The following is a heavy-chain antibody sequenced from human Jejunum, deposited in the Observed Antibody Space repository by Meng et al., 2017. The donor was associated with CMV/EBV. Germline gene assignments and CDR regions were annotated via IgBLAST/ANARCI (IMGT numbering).Heavy chain of an antibody. Sequence: SLSTSGVGVAWIRQPPGKALEWLALIYWNDDKRYISSLKSRLTVTKDTSKNQVVLTMTNMDPVDTATYYCAHNSHHPWGTYRDYYFDYWGQGTLVTVYS. D-gene: IGHD3-16*02. V-gene: IGHV2-5*01. CDR2: IYWNDDK. CDR1: SLSTSGVG. J-gene: IGHJ4*02. CDR3: AHNSHHPWGTYRDYYFDY.